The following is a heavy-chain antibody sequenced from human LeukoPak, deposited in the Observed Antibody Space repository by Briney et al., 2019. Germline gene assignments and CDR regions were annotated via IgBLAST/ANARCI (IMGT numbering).Heavy chain of an antibody. CDR3: ANQQFASVRAFDY. V-gene: IGHV1-2*06. Sequence: GASVKVSCKASGYTFTDYHIHWVRQAPGQGHEWMGRINPYSGGTHYSQEFQGRVTMTWDTSISTAYMELSSLRSDDTALYYCANQQFASVRAFDYWGQGILVTVSS. D-gene: IGHD3-10*01. J-gene: IGHJ4*02. CDR1: GYTFTDYH. CDR2: INPYSGGT.